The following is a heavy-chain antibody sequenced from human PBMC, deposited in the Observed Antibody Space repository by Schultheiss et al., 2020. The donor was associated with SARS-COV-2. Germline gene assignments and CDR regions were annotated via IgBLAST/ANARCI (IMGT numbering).Heavy chain of an antibody. Sequence: SETLSLTCAVSGYSISSGYYWGWIRQPPGKGLEWIGEINHSGSTNYNPSLKSRVTISVDTSKNQFSLKLSSVTAADTAVYYCARGLGNPYSSYYYGMDVWGQGTTVTVSS. D-gene: IGHD1-14*01. V-gene: IGHV4-38-2*01. CDR2: INHSGST. J-gene: IGHJ6*02. CDR3: ARGLGNPYSSYYYGMDV. CDR1: GYSISSGYY.